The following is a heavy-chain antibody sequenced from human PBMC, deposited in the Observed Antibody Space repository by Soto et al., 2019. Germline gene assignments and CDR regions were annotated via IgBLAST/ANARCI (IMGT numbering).Heavy chain of an antibody. V-gene: IGHV1-18*04. J-gene: IGHJ6*04. CDR3: ARERGSAAPYYFYSAMDV. CDR1: GYTFIGYG. CDR2: ISGYNGDT. Sequence: ASVKVSCKASGYTFIGYGISWVRQAPGQGLEWMGWISGYNGDTRYAQNFQCRATMTTDASTSTAYMDLRTLISDDTAVYYSARERGSAAPYYFYSAMDVWGKGTTVTVSS. D-gene: IGHD3-16*01.